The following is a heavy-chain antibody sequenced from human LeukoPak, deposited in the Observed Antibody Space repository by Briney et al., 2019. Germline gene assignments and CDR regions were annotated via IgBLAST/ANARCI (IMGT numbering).Heavy chain of an antibody. CDR3: ARHRGGTYYDAFDI. CDR2: INHSGST. V-gene: IGHV4-34*01. D-gene: IGHD2-15*01. CDR1: GGSFSGYY. J-gene: IGHJ3*02. Sequence: SETLSLTCAVYGGSFSGYYWSWIRQPPGKGLEWIGEINHSGSTYYNPSLKSRVTISVDTSKNQFSLKLSSVTAADTAVYYCARHRGGTYYDAFDIWGQGTMVTVSS.